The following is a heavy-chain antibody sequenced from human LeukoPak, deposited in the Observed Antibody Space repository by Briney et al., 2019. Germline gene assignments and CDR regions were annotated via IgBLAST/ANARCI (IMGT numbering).Heavy chain of an antibody. D-gene: IGHD2-2*01. J-gene: IGHJ4*02. CDR3: ARVSCSSTSCYERYSFDY. CDR2: ISSSSSYT. CDR1: GFTFSDYY. Sequence: GGSLRLSCAASGFTFSDYYMSWIRQAPGKGLEWVSYISSSSSYTNYADSVKGRFTISRDNAKNSLYLQMNSLRAEDTAVYYCARVSCSSTSCYERYSFDYWGQGTLVTVSS. V-gene: IGHV3-11*06.